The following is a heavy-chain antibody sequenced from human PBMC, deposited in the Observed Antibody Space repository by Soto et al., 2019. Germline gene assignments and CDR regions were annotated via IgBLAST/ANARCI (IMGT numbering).Heavy chain of an antibody. Sequence: ASVKVSCKASGYTFTSYYMHRVRQAPGQGLEWMGIINPSGGSTSYAQKFQGIVTMTRDTSTSTVYMEMSSLRSEDTAVYYCAQDPQPHSTSATCYIDYSGHGTLFTVS. CDR2: INPSGGST. CDR1: GYTFTSYY. CDR3: AQDPQPHSTSATCYIDY. V-gene: IGHV1-46*01. D-gene: IGHD2-8*02. J-gene: IGHJ4*01.